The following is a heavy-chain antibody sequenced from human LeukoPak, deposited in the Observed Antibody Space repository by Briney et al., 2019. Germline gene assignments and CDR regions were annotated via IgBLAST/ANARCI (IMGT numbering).Heavy chain of an antibody. CDR1: GGTFSSYA. CDR2: ISAYNGNT. J-gene: IGHJ3*02. D-gene: IGHD5-18*01. V-gene: IGHV1-18*01. CDR3: ARDGYSYGWGAFDI. Sequence: ASVKVSCKASGGTFSSYAISWVRQAPGQGLEWMGWISAYNGNTNYAQKLQGRVTMTTDTSTSTAYMELRSLRSDDTAVYYCARDGYSYGWGAFDIWGQGTMVTVSS.